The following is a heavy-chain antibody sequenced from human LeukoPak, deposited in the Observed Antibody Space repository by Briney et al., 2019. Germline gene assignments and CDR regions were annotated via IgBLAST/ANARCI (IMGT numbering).Heavy chain of an antibody. J-gene: IGHJ4*02. V-gene: IGHV3-30*02. CDR1: GFTFSGYS. Sequence: PGGSLRLSCAASGFTFSGYSMYWVRQAPGKGLEWVAFIRHDGSIKDYADSVKGRSTISRDNSKNTLYLQMNSLRAEDTAVYYCAKDSLADIDYWGQGTLVTVSS. D-gene: IGHD3-16*01. CDR3: AKDSLADIDY. CDR2: IRHDGSIK.